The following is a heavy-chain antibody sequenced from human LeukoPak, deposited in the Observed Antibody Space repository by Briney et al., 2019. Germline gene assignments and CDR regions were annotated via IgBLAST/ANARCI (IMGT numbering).Heavy chain of an antibody. Sequence: PGGSLRLSCAASGFTFDDYVMHWVRQAPGKGLEWVSLVSGDGGSIYYADSVKGRFTISRDNSKNSLYLQMNSLRSDDTALYYCARESESSGWYDYWGQGTLVTVSS. CDR2: VSGDGGSI. J-gene: IGHJ4*02. V-gene: IGHV3-43*02. CDR1: GFTFDDYV. D-gene: IGHD6-19*01. CDR3: ARESESSGWYDY.